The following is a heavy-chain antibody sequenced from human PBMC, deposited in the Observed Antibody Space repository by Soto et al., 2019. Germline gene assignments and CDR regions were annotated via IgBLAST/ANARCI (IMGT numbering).Heavy chain of an antibody. CDR2: IYYDGTT. Sequence: PSETLSLTCTVSGGSISSGDYYWTWIRQPPGKGLEWLGYIYYDGTTYYNPSLKSRLTMSIDTSKNQFSLKLNSLTAADTAVYYCARDRRWLSRGPNNWFDPWGQGTLVTVS. CDR3: ARDRRWLSRGPNNWFDP. D-gene: IGHD2-21*01. J-gene: IGHJ5*02. V-gene: IGHV4-30-4*08. CDR1: GGSISSGDYY.